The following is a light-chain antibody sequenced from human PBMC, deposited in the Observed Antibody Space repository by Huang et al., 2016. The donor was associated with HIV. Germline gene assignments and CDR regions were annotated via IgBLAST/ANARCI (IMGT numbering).Light chain of an antibody. CDR1: QSISSN. Sequence: IVRTQSPATLSVSPGERATLSCRASQSISSNLAWYQQKPGQAPRRLIYGASTRATGIPARCSGSGSGTEFTLTISSLQSEDFAVYYCQQYNNRYTFGQGTKLEIK. CDR3: QQYNNRYT. CDR2: GAS. J-gene: IGKJ2*01. V-gene: IGKV3-15*01.